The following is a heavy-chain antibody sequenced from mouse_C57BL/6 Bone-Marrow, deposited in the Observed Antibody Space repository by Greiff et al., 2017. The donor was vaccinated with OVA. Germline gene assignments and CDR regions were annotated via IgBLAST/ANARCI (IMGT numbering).Heavy chain of an antibody. V-gene: IGHV3-6*01. CDR3: ARAPLYYYGSSFYWYFDV. CDR2: ISYDGSN. Sequence: ESGPGLVKPSQSLSLTCSVTGYSITSGYYWNWIRQFPGNKLEWMGYISYDGSNNYNPSLKNRISITRDTSKNQFFLKLNSVTTEDTATYYCARAPLYYYGSSFYWYFDVWGTGTTVTVSS. D-gene: IGHD1-1*01. CDR1: GYSITSGYY. J-gene: IGHJ1*03.